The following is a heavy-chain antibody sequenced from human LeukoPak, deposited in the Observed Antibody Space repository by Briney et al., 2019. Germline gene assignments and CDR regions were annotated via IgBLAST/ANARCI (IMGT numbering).Heavy chain of an antibody. CDR1: GFTFSNYG. D-gene: IGHD4-17*01. Sequence: GGSLRLSCAASGFTFSNYGMHWVRQAPGKGLEWVAVISYDGSNKYYADSVKGRFTISRDNSKNTLYLQMNSLRAEDTAVYYCARYNGDYLAFDIWGQGTMVTVSP. CDR3: ARYNGDYLAFDI. J-gene: IGHJ3*02. V-gene: IGHV3-30*03. CDR2: ISYDGSNK.